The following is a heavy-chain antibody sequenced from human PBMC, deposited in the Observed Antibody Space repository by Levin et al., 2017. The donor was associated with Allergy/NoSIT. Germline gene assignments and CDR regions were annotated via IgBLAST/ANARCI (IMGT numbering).Heavy chain of an antibody. V-gene: IGHV3-33*01. CDR1: GFTLSTSG. CDR2: IWGDGSNE. Sequence: LSLTCAASGFTLSTSGMHWVRQAPGKGLEWVAVIWGDGSNEYYADSVKGRFTISGDNSKNTLYLQMNSLRGEDTAVYYCARAMVRGVSKASFDYWGQGTLVTVSS. D-gene: IGHD3-10*01. CDR3: ARAMVRGVSKASFDY. J-gene: IGHJ4*02.